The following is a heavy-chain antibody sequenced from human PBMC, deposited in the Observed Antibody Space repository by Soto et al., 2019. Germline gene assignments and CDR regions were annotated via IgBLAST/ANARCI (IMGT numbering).Heavy chain of an antibody. D-gene: IGHD4-17*01. J-gene: IGHJ4*02. CDR2: IYYSGST. CDR3: ARHDGGDYEGYFDY. Sequence: QLQLQESGPGLVKPSETLSLTCTVSGGSISSSSYYWGWIRQPPGKGLEWIGSIYYSGSTYYNPSLKSRVTISVDTSKNQFSLKLSSVTAADTAVYYCARHDGGDYEGYFDYWGQGTLVTVSS. V-gene: IGHV4-39*01. CDR1: GGSISSSSYY.